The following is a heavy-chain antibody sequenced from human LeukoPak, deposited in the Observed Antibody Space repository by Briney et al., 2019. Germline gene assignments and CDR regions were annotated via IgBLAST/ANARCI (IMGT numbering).Heavy chain of an antibody. J-gene: IGHJ4*02. CDR3: ARETFYYDSSGWVKNYFDY. CDR2: IYYSGST. D-gene: IGHD3-22*01. CDR1: GGSVSSGSYY. V-gene: IGHV4-61*01. Sequence: PSETLSLTCTVSGGSVSSGSYYWSWIRQPPGKGLEWIGYIYYSGSTYYNPSLKSRVTISVDTSKNQFSLKLSSVTAADTAVYYCARETFYYDSSGWVKNYFDYWGQGTLVTVSS.